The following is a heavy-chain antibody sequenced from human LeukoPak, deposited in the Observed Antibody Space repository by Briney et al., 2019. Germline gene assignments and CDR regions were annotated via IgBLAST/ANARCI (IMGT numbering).Heavy chain of an antibody. CDR1: GGTFSSYT. V-gene: IGHV1-46*01. J-gene: IGHJ4*02. D-gene: IGHD3-22*01. Sequence: ASVKVSCKASGGTFSSYTISWVRQAPGQGLEWMGIINPSGGSTKYAQKLQGRVTMTRDTSTSTVYMELSSLRSEDTAVYYCARDDSSGPQVYWGQGTLVTVSS. CDR3: ARDDSSGPQVY. CDR2: INPSGGST.